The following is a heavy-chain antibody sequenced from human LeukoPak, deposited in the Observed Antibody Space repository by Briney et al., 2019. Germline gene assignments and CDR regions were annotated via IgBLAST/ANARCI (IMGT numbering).Heavy chain of an antibody. CDR2: IWYDGSNK. V-gene: IGHV3-33*01. D-gene: IGHD5-18*01. Sequence: GGSLRLSCAASGFTFSSYGMHWVRQAPGKGLEWVAVIWYDGSNKYYADSVKGRFTISRDNSKNTLYLQMNSLRAEDTAVYYCAREADTATPLYYYYYGMDVWGQGTTVTVSS. CDR1: GFTFSSYG. J-gene: IGHJ6*02. CDR3: AREADTATPLYYYYYGMDV.